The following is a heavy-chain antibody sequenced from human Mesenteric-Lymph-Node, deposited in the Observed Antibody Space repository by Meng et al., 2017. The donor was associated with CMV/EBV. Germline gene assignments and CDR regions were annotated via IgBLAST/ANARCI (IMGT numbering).Heavy chain of an antibody. D-gene: IGHD6-13*01. Sequence: SGYTFTSYAMHWVRQAPGQRLEWMGWIKAGNGNTKYSQKFQDRVTITWDTSARTAYMDLSSLRSEDTAVYFCARGSSTWYEVPIDYWGQGTLVTVSS. CDR1: GYTFTSYA. J-gene: IGHJ4*02. CDR3: ARGSSTWYEVPIDY. V-gene: IGHV1-3*01. CDR2: IKAGNGNT.